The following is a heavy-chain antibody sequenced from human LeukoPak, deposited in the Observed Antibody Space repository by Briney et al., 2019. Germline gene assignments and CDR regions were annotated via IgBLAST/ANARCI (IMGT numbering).Heavy chain of an antibody. J-gene: IGHJ5*02. CDR1: GFTFSSYA. CDR3: ARSPTIFEAWFDP. D-gene: IGHD3-3*01. Sequence: PGGSLRLSCAASGFTFSSYAMSWVRQAPGKGLEWVSVIYGGGGTFYADSVKGRFTISRDNAKNSLYLQMNSLRAEDTAVYYCARSPTIFEAWFDPWGQGTLVTVSS. CDR2: IYGGGGT. V-gene: IGHV3-66*01.